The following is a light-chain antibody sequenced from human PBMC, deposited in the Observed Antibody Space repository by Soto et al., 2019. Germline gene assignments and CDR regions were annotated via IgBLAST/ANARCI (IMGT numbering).Light chain of an antibody. CDR1: QSLVYSDGNTY. CDR3: MQGTHWPPT. J-gene: IGKJ4*01. Sequence: DVVMTQSPLSLPVTLGQPASISCKSSQSLVYSDGNTYLNWLQQRPGQSPRRLIYKVSNRDSGVPDRFSGSGSGTDFTLKISRGEADDVGVYYCMQGTHWPPTFGGGTKVEIK. CDR2: KVS. V-gene: IGKV2-30*01.